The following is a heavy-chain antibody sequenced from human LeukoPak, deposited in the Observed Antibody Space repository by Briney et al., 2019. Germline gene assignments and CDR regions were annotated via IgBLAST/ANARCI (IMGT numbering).Heavy chain of an antibody. Sequence: QSGGSLRLSCAASGFTFSSYGMHWVRQAPGKGLEWVAVIWYDGSNKYYADSVKGRFTISRDNSKNTLYLQMNSLRAEDTAVYYCARGSITMVRGVTRRAFDIWAKGQWSPSLQ. D-gene: IGHD3-10*01. V-gene: IGHV3-33*01. J-gene: IGHJ3*02. CDR3: ARGSITMVRGVTRRAFDI. CDR2: IWYDGSNK. CDR1: GFTFSSYG.